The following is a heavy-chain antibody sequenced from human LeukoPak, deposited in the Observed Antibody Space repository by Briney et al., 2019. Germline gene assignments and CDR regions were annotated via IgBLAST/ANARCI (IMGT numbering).Heavy chain of an antibody. CDR1: GGSISSYY. J-gene: IGHJ5*02. CDR2: IYTSGST. D-gene: IGHD4-17*01. V-gene: IGHV4-4*07. CDR3: AQVNYGDYGSWFDP. Sequence: PSETLSLTCTVSGGSISSYYWSWIRQPAGKGLEWIGRIYTSGSTNYNPPRKSRATMSVDTSKNQFSLKLSSVTAADTAVYYCAQVNYGDYGSWFDPWGQGTLVTVSS.